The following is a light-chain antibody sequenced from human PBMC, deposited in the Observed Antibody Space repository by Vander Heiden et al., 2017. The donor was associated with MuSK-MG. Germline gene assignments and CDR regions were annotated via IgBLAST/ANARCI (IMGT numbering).Light chain of an antibody. Sequence: EIMMTQSPATLSVSPGDRATLSCRASQIVSSTLAWYQQKPGQAPRLLIYGASTRAAGIPASFSGSASGTEFTLTISSLQSEDFAVYYCQQYINWPLTFGGGTKVEI. CDR3: QQYINWPLT. J-gene: IGKJ4*01. CDR1: QIVSST. V-gene: IGKV3-15*01. CDR2: GAS.